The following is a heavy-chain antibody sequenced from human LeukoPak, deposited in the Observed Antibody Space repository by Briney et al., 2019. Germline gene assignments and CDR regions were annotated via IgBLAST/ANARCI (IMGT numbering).Heavy chain of an antibody. D-gene: IGHD6-6*01. CDR3: ARVSGIAARPLGY. CDR1: GGTFSSYA. CDR2: IIPIFGTA. Sequence: ASVKVSCKASGGTFSSYAISWVRQAPGQGLEWMGGIIPIFGTANYAQKFQGRVTITADESTSTAYMELSSLRSEDTAVYYCARVSGIAARPLGYWGQGTLVTVSS. J-gene: IGHJ4*02. V-gene: IGHV1-69*13.